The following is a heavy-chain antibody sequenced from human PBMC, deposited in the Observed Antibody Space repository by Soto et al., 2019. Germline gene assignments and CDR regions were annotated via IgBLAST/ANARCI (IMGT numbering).Heavy chain of an antibody. CDR3: ARGRREGPKNYYYDY. Sequence: SAMVSCKASGYTFTSYTIHWVRQAPGQRLEWMGWINAGTGNTKYSQNFQGRVTITRDTSARTAYMDLNSLRSEETAVYYCARGRREGPKNYYYDYWGQGTLVNVSS. CDR1: GYTFTSYT. J-gene: IGHJ4*01. CDR2: INAGTGNT. V-gene: IGHV1-3*01. D-gene: IGHD1-26*01.